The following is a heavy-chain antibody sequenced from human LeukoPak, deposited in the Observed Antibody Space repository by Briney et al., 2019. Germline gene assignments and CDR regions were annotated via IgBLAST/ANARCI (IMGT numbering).Heavy chain of an antibody. CDR2: ISSSSSYI. CDR3: VRGDKFIWGY. V-gene: IGHV3-21*01. CDR1: GFTFSSYE. D-gene: IGHD3-16*01. Sequence: PGGSLRLSCAASGFTFSSYEMNWVRQAPGKGLEWVSSISSSSSYIYYADSVKGRFTISRDNAKNSLYLQMNSLRAEDTAVYYCVRGDKFIWGYWGQGTLVTVSS. J-gene: IGHJ4*02.